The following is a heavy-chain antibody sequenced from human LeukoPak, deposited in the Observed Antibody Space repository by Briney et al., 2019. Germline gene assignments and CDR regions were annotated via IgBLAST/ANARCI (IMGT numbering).Heavy chain of an antibody. Sequence: ASVKVSCKASGYTFTGYYMHWVRQAPGQGLEWMGWINPNSGGTNYAQKFQGRVTMTRDTSISTAYMELSRLRSDDTAVYYCARRYSSSWYRGYYYYYYMDVWGKGTTVTVSS. CDR3: ARRYSSSWYRGYYYYYYMDV. D-gene: IGHD6-13*01. CDR1: GYTFTGYY. CDR2: INPNSGGT. V-gene: IGHV1-2*02. J-gene: IGHJ6*03.